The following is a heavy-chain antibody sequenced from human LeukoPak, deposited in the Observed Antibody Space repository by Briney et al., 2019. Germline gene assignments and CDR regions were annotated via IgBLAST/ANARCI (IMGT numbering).Heavy chain of an antibody. D-gene: IGHD2-15*01. J-gene: IGHJ4*02. CDR3: ARHSRGSPIDD. CDR1: GFTFNSYW. CDR2: IRQDGSEK. Sequence: GGSLRLSCAASGFTFNSYWMSWVRQAPERGPEWLANIRQDGSEKQYVDSVKGRFTISRDNAKNSLYLQMNSLSAEDTAVYYCARHSRGSPIDDWGQGTLVTVSS. V-gene: IGHV3-7*01.